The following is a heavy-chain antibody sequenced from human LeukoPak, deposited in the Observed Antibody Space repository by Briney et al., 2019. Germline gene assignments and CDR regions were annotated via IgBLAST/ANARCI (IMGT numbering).Heavy chain of an antibody. Sequence: MPSQTLSLTCTVSGGSISSGDYYWSWIRQPPGKGLEWIGNIYYSGSTYYNPSLKGRVTISVDTSKNQFSLKLSSVTAADTAVYYCARDSKHLTTVFFFWGQGTLVTVSS. CDR1: GGSISSGDYY. CDR2: IYYSGST. CDR3: ARDSKHLTTVFFF. D-gene: IGHD4-17*01. J-gene: IGHJ4*02. V-gene: IGHV4-30-4*01.